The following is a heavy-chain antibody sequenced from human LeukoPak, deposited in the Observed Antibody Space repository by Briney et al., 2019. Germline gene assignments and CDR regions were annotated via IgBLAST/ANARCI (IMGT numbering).Heavy chain of an antibody. CDR3: AKDLARGNGMTTAFDY. D-gene: IGHD4-11*01. CDR2: ISDSGGST. J-gene: IGHJ4*02. CDR1: GFTVSSNY. V-gene: IGHV3-23*01. Sequence: TGGSLRLSCAASGFTVSSNYMSWVRQAPGKGLEWVSTISDSGGSTFYAYSVKGRFTISRDNSKNTLSLQMNSLRAEDMAVYYCAKDLARGNGMTTAFDYWGQGTLVTVSS.